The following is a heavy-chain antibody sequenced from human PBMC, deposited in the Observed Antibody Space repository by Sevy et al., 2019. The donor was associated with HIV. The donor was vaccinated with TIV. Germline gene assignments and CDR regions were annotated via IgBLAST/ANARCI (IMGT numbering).Heavy chain of an antibody. CDR2: IYPGDSDT. V-gene: IGHV5-51*01. CDR3: ARRFYGAKGLYYFDY. J-gene: IGHJ4*02. CDR1: GYSITSYW. Sequence: GESLKISCKGSGYSITSYWIGWVRQMPGKGLEWMGIIYPGDSDTRYSPSFQGQVTISADKSISTAYLQWSSLKASDTAMYYCARRFYGAKGLYYFDYWGQGTLVTVSS. D-gene: IGHD4-17*01.